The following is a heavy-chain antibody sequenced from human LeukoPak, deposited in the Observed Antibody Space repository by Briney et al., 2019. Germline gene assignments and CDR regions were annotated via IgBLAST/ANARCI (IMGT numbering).Heavy chain of an antibody. Sequence: GGSLRLSCAASGFTFSSYGMHWVRQAPGKGPEWVSIIWHDGSNKFYADSVKGRFTISRDNSKNTLYLQMDSLRAEDTAVYYCARELSQIVWGGLDYGGQGTLVSVSS. J-gene: IGHJ4*02. CDR3: ARELSQIVWGGLDY. D-gene: IGHD2-21*01. CDR2: IWHDGSNK. CDR1: GFTFSSYG. V-gene: IGHV3-33*01.